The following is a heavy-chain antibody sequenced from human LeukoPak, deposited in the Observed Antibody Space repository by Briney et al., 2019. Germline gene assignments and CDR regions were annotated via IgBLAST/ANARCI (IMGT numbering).Heavy chain of an antibody. Sequence: GGSLRLSCAASGFTFSSYGMHWVRQAPGKGLEWVAVISYGGSNKYYADSVKGRFTISRDNSKNTLYLQMNSLRAEDTAVYYCAKPYYDILTGYYEYYFDYWGQGTLVTVSS. CDR3: AKPYYDILTGYYEYYFDY. V-gene: IGHV3-30*18. CDR1: GFTFSSYG. D-gene: IGHD3-9*01. CDR2: ISYGGSNK. J-gene: IGHJ4*02.